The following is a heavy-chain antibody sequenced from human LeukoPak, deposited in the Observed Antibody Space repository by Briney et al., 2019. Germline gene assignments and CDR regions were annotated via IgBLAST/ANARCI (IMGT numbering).Heavy chain of an antibody. V-gene: IGHV5-51*01. Sequence: KPGESLKISCKGSGYSFTNYWIGWVRQMPGKGLEWMGIIYPGDSETRYSPSFQGQVTMSADKSISTAYLQWSSLKASDTAMYYCGRHRSHNISWQGFDDWGQGTLVTVSS. CDR1: GYSFTNYW. CDR2: IYPGDSET. D-gene: IGHD2-15*01. CDR3: GRHRSHNISWQGFDD. J-gene: IGHJ4*02.